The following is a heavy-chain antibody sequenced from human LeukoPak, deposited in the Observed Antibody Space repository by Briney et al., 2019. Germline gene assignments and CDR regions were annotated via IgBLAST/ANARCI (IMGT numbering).Heavy chain of an antibody. Sequence: GGSLRLSCAASGFSFSDYYMTWIRQATGKGLEWISFISASGTTIYYADSVKGRFTISRDNAKNSLYLQMDSLRVDDTAVYYCAREATVEDYWGQGTLVTVSS. V-gene: IGHV3-11*04. D-gene: IGHD4-23*01. CDR2: ISASGTTI. CDR1: GFSFSDYY. CDR3: AREATVEDY. J-gene: IGHJ4*02.